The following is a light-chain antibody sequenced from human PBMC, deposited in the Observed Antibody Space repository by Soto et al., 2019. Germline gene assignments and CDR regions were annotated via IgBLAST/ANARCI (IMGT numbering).Light chain of an antibody. CDR1: NSDVGAYNF. CDR2: NVS. J-gene: IGLJ2*01. CDR3: SSYTRTNTLVI. Sequence: QSALTQPASVSGSPGQSVTISCTGTNSDVGAYNFVSWYQQHPGTAPKLIIFNVSDRPSGSSDRFSGSKSGNTASLAISGLQPEDEGYYYCSSYTRTNTLVIFGGGTQLTVL. V-gene: IGLV2-14*03.